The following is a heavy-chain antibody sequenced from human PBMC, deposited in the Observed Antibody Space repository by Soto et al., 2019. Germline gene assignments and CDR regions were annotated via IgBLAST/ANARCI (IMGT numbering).Heavy chain of an antibody. V-gene: IGHV4-59*01. D-gene: IGHD4-17*01. Sequence: SETLCLRYTVAGGSISSYDGSWIRQPPGKGLEWIGYIYYSGSTNYNPSLKSRVTISVDTSKNQFSLKLSSVTAADTAVYYCARRYGASFDYWGQGTLVT. CDR3: ARRYGASFDY. CDR1: GGSISSYD. CDR2: IYYSGST. J-gene: IGHJ4*02.